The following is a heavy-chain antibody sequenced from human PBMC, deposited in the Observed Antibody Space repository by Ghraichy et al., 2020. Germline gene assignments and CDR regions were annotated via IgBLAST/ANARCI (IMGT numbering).Heavy chain of an antibody. Sequence: GGSLRLSCAASGFRFSDYAMSWVRQAPGKGLEWVSGLSGSGGTTDYADSVKGRFTISRDNSKNTLYLQMNSLTAEDTAVYYCAKTSGYENYYGMDVWGQGTTVTVSS. CDR1: GFRFSDYA. D-gene: IGHD5-12*01. CDR3: AKTSGYENYYGMDV. V-gene: IGHV3-23*01. CDR2: LSGSGGTT. J-gene: IGHJ6*02.